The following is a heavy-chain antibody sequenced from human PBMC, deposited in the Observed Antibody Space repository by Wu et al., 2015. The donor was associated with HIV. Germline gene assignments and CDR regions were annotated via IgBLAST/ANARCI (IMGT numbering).Heavy chain of an antibody. CDR3: TKDYGIVGSTLPEYFQH. Sequence: QVQLMQSGAEMKKPGASVKVSCKTSGYSFTGNYIHWVRRAPGQGLEWMGWINPNSGGSRSPQKFQGRVTMTRDTSVNTAYLELTRLQFDDTAIYYCTKDYGIVGSTLPEYFQHWGQGTLVTVSS. V-gene: IGHV1-2*02. CDR2: INPNSGGS. J-gene: IGHJ1*01. CDR1: GYSFTGNY. D-gene: IGHD1-26*01.